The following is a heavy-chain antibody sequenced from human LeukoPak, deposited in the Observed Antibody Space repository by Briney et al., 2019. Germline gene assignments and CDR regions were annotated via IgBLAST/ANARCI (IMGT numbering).Heavy chain of an antibody. J-gene: IGHJ5*02. D-gene: IGHD6-6*01. V-gene: IGHV4-59*01. CDR1: GGSISSYY. Sequence: SETLSLTCTVSGGSISSYYWSWIRQPPGKGLEWIGYIYYSGSTNYNPSLKSRVTISVDTSKNQFSLKLSPVTAADTAVYYCARQAPTDWFDPWGQGTLVTVSS. CDR2: IYYSGST. CDR3: ARQAPTDWFDP.